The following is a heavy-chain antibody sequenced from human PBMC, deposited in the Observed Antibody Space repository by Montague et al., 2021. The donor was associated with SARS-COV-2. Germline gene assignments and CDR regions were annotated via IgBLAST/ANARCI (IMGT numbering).Heavy chain of an antibody. Sequence: ETLSLTCTVSGGSVSSSPYYWGWIRQPPGRGLEWVGSIAYSGRTYFSPSLKSRLTISVDSSENQFSLRLSSVIAADTAVYYCASSYYYGSGTYVYNYYMDVWGKGTTVTVSS. D-gene: IGHD3-10*01. CDR1: GGSVSSSPYY. CDR3: ASSYYYGSGTYVYNYYMDV. J-gene: IGHJ6*03. V-gene: IGHV4-39*01. CDR2: IAYSGRT.